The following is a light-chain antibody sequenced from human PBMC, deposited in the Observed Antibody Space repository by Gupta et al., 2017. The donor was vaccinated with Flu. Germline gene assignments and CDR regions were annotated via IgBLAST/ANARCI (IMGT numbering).Light chain of an antibody. CDR3: SSFTSSSEKV. CDR2: EVS. J-gene: IGLJ2*01. Sequence: QSALTQPASVSGSPGQSITISCPGTTSDVGGYTYVSWFQQYPGQAPKLILYEVSNRPSGISSRFSGSKSGNTASLTISGLQAEDEANYYCSSFTSSSEKVFGGGTKVTV. CDR1: TSDVGGYTY. V-gene: IGLV2-14*01.